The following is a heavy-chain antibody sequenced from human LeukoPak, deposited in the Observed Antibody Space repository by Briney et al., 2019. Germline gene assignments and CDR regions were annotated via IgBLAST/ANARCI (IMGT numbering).Heavy chain of an antibody. CDR3: ASSVMVRGVPLFDY. V-gene: IGHV4-39*07. J-gene: IGHJ4*02. D-gene: IGHD3-10*01. Sequence: SETLSLTCTVSGGSISSSSYYWGWIRQPPGKGLEWIGSIYYSGSTYYNPSLKSRVTISVDTSKNQFSLKLSSVTAADTAVYYCASSVMVRGVPLFDYWGQGTLVTVSS. CDR1: GGSISSSSYY. CDR2: IYYSGST.